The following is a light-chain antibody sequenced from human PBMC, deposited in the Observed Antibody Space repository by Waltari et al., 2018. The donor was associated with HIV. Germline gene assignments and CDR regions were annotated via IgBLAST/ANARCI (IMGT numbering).Light chain of an antibody. CDR3: SSYSRGALL. V-gene: IGLV2-14*01. CDR2: EFS. Sequence: QSVLTQPASVSGSPGPSLTLSCTGTSNALGSAHYVSWYQQSPDKAPKLIIYEFSYRPSGVSSRFSGSKSGNTASLTISGLQTEDEAYYHCSSYSRGALLFGGGTKVTVL. J-gene: IGLJ2*01. CDR1: SNALGSAHY.